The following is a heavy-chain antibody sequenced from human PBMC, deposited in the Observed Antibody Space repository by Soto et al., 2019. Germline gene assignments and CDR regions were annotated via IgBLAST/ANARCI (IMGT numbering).Heavy chain of an antibody. V-gene: IGHV3-30*18. D-gene: IGHD3-10*01. Sequence: QVQLVESGGGVVQPGRSLRLSCAASGFTFSSYGMHWVRQAPGKGLEWVAVISYDGSNKYYADSVKGRFTISRDNSKNTVYLQMNRLRAEDTAVYYCAKDGVLWFGEFPYYYYYGMDVWGQGTTVTVSS. CDR2: ISYDGSNK. J-gene: IGHJ6*02. CDR3: AKDGVLWFGEFPYYYYYGMDV. CDR1: GFTFSSYG.